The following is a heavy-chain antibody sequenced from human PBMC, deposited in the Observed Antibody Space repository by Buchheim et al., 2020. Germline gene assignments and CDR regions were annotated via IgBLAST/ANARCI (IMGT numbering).Heavy chain of an antibody. CDR1: GGTFSSYT. J-gene: IGHJ6*02. CDR3: ARDPPVYCTNGVCYRGGHYYYGMDV. D-gene: IGHD2-8*01. CDR2: IIPIFGTA. V-gene: IGHV1-69*01. Sequence: QVQLVQSGAEVKKPGSSVKVSCKASGGTFSSYTISWVRQAPGQGLEWMGGIIPIFGTANYAQKFQGRVTITADESTSTAYMELSGLRSEDTAVYYCARDPPVYCTNGVCYRGGHYYYGMDVWGQGTT.